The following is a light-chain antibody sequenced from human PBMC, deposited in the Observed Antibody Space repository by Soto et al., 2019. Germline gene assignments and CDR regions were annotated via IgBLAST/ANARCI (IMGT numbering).Light chain of an antibody. CDR1: KSISNW. Sequence: IQLTQSPSSLSASVGDRFTMXXRASKSISNWLAWYQQKPGKAPKXLIYKASSLEGGVPSRCSGSGSGTEFTLTISSLQPDDFATYYCQQYNSFPWTFGQGTKVDIK. V-gene: IGKV1-5*03. CDR2: KAS. J-gene: IGKJ1*01. CDR3: QQYNSFPWT.